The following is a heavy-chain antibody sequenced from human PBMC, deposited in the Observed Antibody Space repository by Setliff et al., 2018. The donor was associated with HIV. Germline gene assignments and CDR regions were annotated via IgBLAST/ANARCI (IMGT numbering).Heavy chain of an antibody. Sequence: GASVKVSCKASGYTFTTYSLHWVRQAPGQSLEWMGWINVGNGDTKYSQDLQGRITITRDTSANTAYMELSRLRSDDTAVYFCARGALLAVFDFDHWGHGTLVTSPQ. CDR3: ARGALLAVFDFDH. D-gene: IGHD3-10*01. J-gene: IGHJ4*01. CDR1: GYTFTTYS. V-gene: IGHV1-3*01. CDR2: INVGNGDT.